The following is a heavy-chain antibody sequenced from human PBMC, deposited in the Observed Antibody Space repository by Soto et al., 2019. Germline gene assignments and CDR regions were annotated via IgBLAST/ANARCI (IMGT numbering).Heavy chain of an antibody. Sequence: LRLSCAASGLTFSSYSMNWVRQAPGKGLEWVSSIRYNTNYKYYADSVKGRFTISRDNSKNTLYLQMNSLRTEDTAVYYCARALDFWSAYFDYWGQGSLVTVSS. CDR1: GLTFSSYS. CDR2: IRYNTNYK. CDR3: ARALDFWSAYFDY. J-gene: IGHJ4*02. D-gene: IGHD3-3*01. V-gene: IGHV3-21*01.